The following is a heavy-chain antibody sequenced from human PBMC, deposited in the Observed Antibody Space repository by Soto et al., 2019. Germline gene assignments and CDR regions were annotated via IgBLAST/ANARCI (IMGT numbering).Heavy chain of an antibody. CDR2: ISRDGGTK. CDR3: TGEVASGY. CDR1: GFTVSSYG. D-gene: IGHD2-8*02. Sequence: QVQLVESGGGVVQPGRSLRLCCAVSGFTVSSYGMQWVRQAPGKGLEWVAVISRDGGTKFYADSVKGRFTISKDNSRNTLFLEMNSQRGDDMAVYYCTGEVASGYWGQGTLVTVSS. J-gene: IGHJ4*02. V-gene: IGHV3-30*03.